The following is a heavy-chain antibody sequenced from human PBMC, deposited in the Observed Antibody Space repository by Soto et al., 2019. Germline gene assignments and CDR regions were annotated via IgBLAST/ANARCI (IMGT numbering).Heavy chain of an antibody. Sequence: PGGSLRLSCGTSGFTFANFGMGWVRQAPGKGLYWVSGISSSGRRTYYADSVKGRFTISRDNSKNTLYLQMDSLRGDDTAVYYCAKVAKSGVVAEYFDSWGQGALVTVYS. D-gene: IGHD3-3*01. V-gene: IGHV3-23*01. CDR1: GFTFANFG. J-gene: IGHJ4*02. CDR3: AKVAKSGVVAEYFDS. CDR2: ISSSGRRT.